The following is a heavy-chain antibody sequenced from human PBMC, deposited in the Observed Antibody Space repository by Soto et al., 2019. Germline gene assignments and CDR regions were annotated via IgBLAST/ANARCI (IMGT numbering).Heavy chain of an antibody. CDR2: INHSGST. CDR1: GGSFSGYY. Sequence: SETLSLTCAVYGGSFSGYYWSWIRQPPGKGLEWIGEINHSGSTNYNPSLKSRVTISVDTSKNQFSPKLTSVTAADTGVYFCARPDDYGGNSDDAFDVWGQGTMVTVSS. J-gene: IGHJ3*01. D-gene: IGHD4-17*01. CDR3: ARPDDYGGNSDDAFDV. V-gene: IGHV4-34*01.